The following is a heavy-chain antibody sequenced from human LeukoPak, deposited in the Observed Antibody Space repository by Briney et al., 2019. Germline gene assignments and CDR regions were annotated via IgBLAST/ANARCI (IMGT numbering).Heavy chain of an antibody. D-gene: IGHD6-13*01. CDR2: INPNSGGT. CDR1: GYTFTGYY. CDR3: ERDSYIRSCFGAFDI. Sequence: ASVKVSCKASGYTFTGYYMHWVRQAPGQGLEWMGWINPNSGGTNYAQKFQGRVTMTRDTSISTAYMELSRLRSDDTAVYYCERDSYIRSCFGAFDIWGQGTMVTVSS. V-gene: IGHV1-2*02. J-gene: IGHJ3*02.